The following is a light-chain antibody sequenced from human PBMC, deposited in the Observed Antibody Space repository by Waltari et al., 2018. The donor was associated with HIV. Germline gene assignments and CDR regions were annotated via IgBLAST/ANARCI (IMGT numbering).Light chain of an antibody. CDR3: QQYSTHYA. J-gene: IGKJ2*01. V-gene: IGKV1-5*03. CDR2: RTS. CDR1: QSIDNW. Sequence: DIQMTQSPSNLSASVGDTVVITCRASQSIDNWLAWYQLKPGRAPRLLVSRTSLLESGVSSRFRGSGSGTEFTLTIRSLQPDDIGTYYCQQYSTHYAFGQGTRVE.